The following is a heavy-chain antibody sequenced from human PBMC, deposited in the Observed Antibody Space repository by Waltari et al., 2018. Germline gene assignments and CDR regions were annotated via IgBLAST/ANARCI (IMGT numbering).Heavy chain of an antibody. Sequence: QVQLQQWGAGLLKPSETLSLTCAVYGGSFSGYYWSWIRQPPGKGLEWIGEINPSGSTNYNPSLKSRVTISVDTSKNQFSLKLSSVTAADTAVYYCARPLYYYDSSGYFAWGQGTLVTVSS. J-gene: IGHJ5*02. CDR1: GGSFSGYY. V-gene: IGHV4-34*01. CDR2: INPSGST. D-gene: IGHD3-22*01. CDR3: ARPLYYYDSSGYFA.